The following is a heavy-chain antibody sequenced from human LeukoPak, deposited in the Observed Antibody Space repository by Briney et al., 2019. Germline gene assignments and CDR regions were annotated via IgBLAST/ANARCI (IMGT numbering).Heavy chain of an antibody. D-gene: IGHD3-22*01. J-gene: IGHJ4*02. Sequence: SETLSLTCTVSGGSISTYYWNFIRQPPGKGLEWIGYIYNNGSTNYNPSLKSRVTISIDASKNQFSLKLSSVTAAYTAVYYCARERGYDSSGYYFYYFDYWGQGTLVAVSS. CDR3: ARERGYDSSGYYFYYFDY. CDR2: IYNNGST. V-gene: IGHV4-59*01. CDR1: GGSISTYY.